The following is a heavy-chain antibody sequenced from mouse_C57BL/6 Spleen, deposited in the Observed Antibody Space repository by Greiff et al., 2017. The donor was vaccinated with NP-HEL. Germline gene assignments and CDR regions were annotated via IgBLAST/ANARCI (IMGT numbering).Heavy chain of an antibody. Sequence: EESGPGLVKPSQSLSLTCSVTGYSITSGYYWYWIRQFPGNKLEWMAYISYDGSNNYNPTLKNRISITRDPSKNQFFLKLKSVTTEDTATYYCARFYCGYFDYWGQGTTLTVSS. CDR1: GYSITSGYY. CDR3: ARFYCGYFDY. CDR2: ISYDGSN. D-gene: IGHD1-1*01. J-gene: IGHJ2*01. V-gene: IGHV3-6*01.